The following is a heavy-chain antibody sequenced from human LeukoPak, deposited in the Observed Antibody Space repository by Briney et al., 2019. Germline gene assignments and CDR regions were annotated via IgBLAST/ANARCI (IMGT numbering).Heavy chain of an antibody. Sequence: GGSMRLSCAASGFTFSSYSMNWVRQAQGDGLEWVSSISSSSSYIYYADSVKGRFTISRDNAKNSLYLQMNSLRAEDAAVHYCARSPGGSGWTGWFDPWGQGTLVTVSS. CDR2: ISSSSSYI. CDR3: ARSPGGSGWTGWFDP. J-gene: IGHJ5*02. CDR1: GFTFSSYS. V-gene: IGHV3-21*01. D-gene: IGHD6-19*01.